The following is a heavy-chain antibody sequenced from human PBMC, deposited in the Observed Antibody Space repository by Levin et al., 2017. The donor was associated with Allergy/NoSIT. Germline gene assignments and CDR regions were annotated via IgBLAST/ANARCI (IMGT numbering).Heavy chain of an antibody. CDR3: ARRTISFSDSSSYYWYFDY. V-gene: IGHV4-34*01. D-gene: IGHD3-22*01. CDR1: GGSFSGYY. CDR2: INHSGST. J-gene: IGHJ4*02. Sequence: SETLSLTCAVYGGSFSGYYWSWIRQPPGKGLEWIGEINHSGSTNYNPSLKSRVTISVDTSKNQFSLKLSSVTAADTAVYYCARRTISFSDSSSYYWYFDYWGQGSLVTVSS.